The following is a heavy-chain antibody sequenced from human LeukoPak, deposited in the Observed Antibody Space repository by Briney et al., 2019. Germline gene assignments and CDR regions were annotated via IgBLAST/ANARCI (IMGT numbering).Heavy chain of an antibody. CDR2: ISGSGGST. D-gene: IGHD3-22*01. CDR3: AKSRARREGSSGSIDY. CDR1: GFTFSSYA. Sequence: GGSLRLSCAASGFTFSSYAMSWVRQAPGKGLEWVSAISGSGGSTSYADSVKGRFTISRDNSKNTLYMQMNSLRAEDTAVYYCAKSRARREGSSGSIDYWGQGTLVTVSS. J-gene: IGHJ4*02. V-gene: IGHV3-23*01.